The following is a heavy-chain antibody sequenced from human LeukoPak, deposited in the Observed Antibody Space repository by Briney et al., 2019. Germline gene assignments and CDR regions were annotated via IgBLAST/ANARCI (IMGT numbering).Heavy chain of an antibody. CDR3: ACSRREVAAPKY. Sequence: PGGSLRLSCAASGFTFSSYEMNWVRQAPGKGLEWVSYISSSGSTIYYADSVKGRFTISRDNAKNSLYLQMNSLRAEDTAVYYCACSRREVAAPKYWGQGTLVTVSS. CDR2: ISSSGSTI. J-gene: IGHJ4*02. D-gene: IGHD2-15*01. V-gene: IGHV3-48*03. CDR1: GFTFSSYE.